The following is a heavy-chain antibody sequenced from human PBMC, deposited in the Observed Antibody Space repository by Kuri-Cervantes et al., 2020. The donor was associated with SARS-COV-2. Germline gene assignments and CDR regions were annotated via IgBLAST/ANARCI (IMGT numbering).Heavy chain of an antibody. CDR2: IYPGDSDT. CDR1: GYTFSDYY. Sequence: KVSCKASGYTFSDYYMHWVRQMPGKGLEWMGIIYPGDSDTRYSPSFQGQVTISADKSISTAYLQWSSLKASDTAMYYCARRWGSRFNWFDPWSQGTLVTVSS. D-gene: IGHD6-13*01. CDR3: ARRWGSRFNWFDP. J-gene: IGHJ5*02. V-gene: IGHV5-51*01.